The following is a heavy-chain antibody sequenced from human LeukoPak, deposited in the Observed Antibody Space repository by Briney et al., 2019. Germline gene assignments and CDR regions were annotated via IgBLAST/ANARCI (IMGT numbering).Heavy chain of an antibody. J-gene: IGHJ2*01. Sequence: SETLSLTCTVSGYSISIAFYWGGIRQPPGKGLEWIGSISHSGSTYYNPSLKSRVTISVDTSKNQFSLKLSSVTAADTAVLNCARGFAYYDSSGYLSNWYFDLWGHGTLVTVSS. CDR2: ISHSGST. D-gene: IGHD3-22*01. CDR1: GYSISIAFY. CDR3: ARGFAYYDSSGYLSNWYFDL. V-gene: IGHV4-38-2*02.